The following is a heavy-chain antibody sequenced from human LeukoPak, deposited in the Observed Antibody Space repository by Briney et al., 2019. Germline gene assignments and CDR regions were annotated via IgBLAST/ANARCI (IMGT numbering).Heavy chain of an antibody. V-gene: IGHV1-8*01. CDR3: ATVVVVPAARLYYFDY. CDR2: MNPNSGNT. D-gene: IGHD2-2*01. J-gene: IGHJ4*02. CDR1: GYTFTSYD. Sequence: ASVKVSCKASGYTFTSYDINWVRQATGQGLEWMGWMNPNSGNTGYAQKFQGRVTMTRNTSISTAYMELSSLRSEDTAVYYCATVVVVPAARLYYFDYWGQGTLVTVSS.